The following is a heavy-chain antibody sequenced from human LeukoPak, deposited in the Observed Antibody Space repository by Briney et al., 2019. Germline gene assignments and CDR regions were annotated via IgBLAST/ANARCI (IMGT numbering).Heavy chain of an antibody. Sequence: ASVKVSCKASGYTFTGYYMHWVRQAPGQGLEWMGWINPNSGGTNYAQKFQGRVTMTRDTSIGTAYMELSRLRSDDTAVYYCARDLVLGYSYGRAFDIWGQGTMVTVSS. D-gene: IGHD5-18*01. V-gene: IGHV1-2*02. CDR2: INPNSGGT. CDR3: ARDLVLGYSYGRAFDI. CDR1: GYTFTGYY. J-gene: IGHJ3*02.